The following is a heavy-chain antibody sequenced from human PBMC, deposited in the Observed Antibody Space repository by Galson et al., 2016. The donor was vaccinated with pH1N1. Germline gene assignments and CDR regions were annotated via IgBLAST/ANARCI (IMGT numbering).Heavy chain of an antibody. J-gene: IGHJ5*02. D-gene: IGHD2/OR15-2a*01. CDR1: GFTFDDYA. CDR2: ISWNSGSI. CDR3: AKDSGHFYNWFDP. Sequence: SLRLSCAASGFTFDDYAMHWVRQAPGKGLEWVSGISWNSGSIGYADSVKGRFTISRDNAKNSLYLQMNSLRAEDTALYYCAKDSGHFYNWFDPWGQGALVTVSP. V-gene: IGHV3-9*01.